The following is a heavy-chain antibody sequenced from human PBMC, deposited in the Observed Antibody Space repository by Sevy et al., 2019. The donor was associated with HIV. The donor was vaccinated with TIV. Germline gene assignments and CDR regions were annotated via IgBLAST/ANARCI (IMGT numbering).Heavy chain of an antibody. CDR3: ATVGLGYYSGSSYYQGDWFDP. CDR1: GYSLSKLS. J-gene: IGHJ5*02. CDR2: LDPGNGEI. D-gene: IGHD2-15*01. V-gene: IGHV1-24*01. Sequence: ASVKVSCKVFGYSLSKLSMHWVRQAPGKGLEWMGSLDPGNGEITYAQTLQGRVTMTEDTSTDTAYMELSSLTSEDTATYYCATVGLGYYSGSSYYQGDWFDPWGQGTLFTVSS.